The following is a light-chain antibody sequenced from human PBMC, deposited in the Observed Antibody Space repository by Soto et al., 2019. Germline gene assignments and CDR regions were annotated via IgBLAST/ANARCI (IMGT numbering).Light chain of an antibody. CDR2: AAS. Sequence: DIQVTKTPAALSAWVEDRLTITCRASQSISNWLAWYQQRPGKAPKLLIYAASTLQSGVPSRFSGSGSGTDFTLTISSLQPEDFAVYYCQQRDSWPWPLAHGSKVDI. J-gene: IGKJ1*01. CDR1: QSISNW. V-gene: IGKV1-5*01. CDR3: QQRDSWPWP.